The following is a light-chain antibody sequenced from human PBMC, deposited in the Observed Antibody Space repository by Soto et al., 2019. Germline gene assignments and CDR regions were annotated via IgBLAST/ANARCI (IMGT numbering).Light chain of an antibody. CDR1: SSDVGGYNY. CDR2: EVS. CDR3: SLYTSENTYV. J-gene: IGLJ1*01. V-gene: IGLV2-14*01. Sequence: QSVLTQPASVSGSPGQSITISCTGTSSDVGGYNYVSWYQQHPGKAPKLMIYEVSNRPSGVPDRFSGSKSGNTASLTISGLQAADEADYYCSLYTSENTYVFGTGTKLTVL.